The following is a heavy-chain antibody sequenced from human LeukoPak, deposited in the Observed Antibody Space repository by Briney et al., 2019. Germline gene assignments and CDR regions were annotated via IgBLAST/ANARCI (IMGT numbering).Heavy chain of an antibody. J-gene: IGHJ4*02. CDR1: GYTFTTYD. D-gene: IGHD5-12*01. CDR2: MNPNSGNT. CDR3: ARREWVRGYSRSLFGY. Sequence: ASVRVSCKASGYTFTTYDIIWVRQVTGQGLEWMGWMNPNSGNTGYAQKFQDRVTMTRDTSISTAYMELSGLTSEDTAIYFCARREWVRGYSRSLFGYWGQGSLVTVSS. V-gene: IGHV1-8*01.